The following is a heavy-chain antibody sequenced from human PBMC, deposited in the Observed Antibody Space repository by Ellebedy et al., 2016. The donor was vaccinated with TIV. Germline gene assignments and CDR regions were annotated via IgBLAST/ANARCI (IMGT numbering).Heavy chain of an antibody. CDR2: IIPIFGTA. D-gene: IGHD1-26*01. CDR1: GGTFSSYA. CDR3: ARGGKVGAMVYYAFDI. J-gene: IGHJ3*02. V-gene: IGHV1-69*13. Sequence: SVKVSXXASGGTFSSYAISWVRQAPGQGLEWMGGIIPIFGTANYAQKFQGRVTITADESTSTAYMELSSLRSEDTAVYYCARGGKVGAMVYYAFDIWGQGTMVTVSS.